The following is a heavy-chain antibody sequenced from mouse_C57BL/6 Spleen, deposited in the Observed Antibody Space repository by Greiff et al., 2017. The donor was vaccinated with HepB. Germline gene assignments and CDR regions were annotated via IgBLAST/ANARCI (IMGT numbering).Heavy chain of an antibody. D-gene: IGHD1-1*01. CDR2: IDPNSGGT. J-gene: IGHJ1*03. CDR3: ARDYGSSYGYFDV. CDR1: GYTFTSYW. V-gene: IGHV1-72*01. Sequence: QVQLQQPGAELVKPGASVKLSCTASGYTFTSYWMHWVKQRPGRGLEWIGRIDPNSGGTKYNEKFKSKATLTVDKPSSTAYMQLSSLTSEDSAVYDWARDYGSSYGYFDVWGTGTTVTVSA.